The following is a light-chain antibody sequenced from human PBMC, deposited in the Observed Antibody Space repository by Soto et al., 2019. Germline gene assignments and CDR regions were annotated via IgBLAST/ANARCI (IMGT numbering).Light chain of an antibody. V-gene: IGLV1-40*01. CDR1: SSNIGAGYD. CDR2: GNS. J-gene: IGLJ1*01. Sequence: QSVLTQPPSVSGAPGQRVTISCTGSSSNIGAGYDVHWYQQLPGTAPKLLIYGNSNRPSGVPDRFSGSKSGTSASLAITGLQAEDEADYYCQYYDSSLSDYVFRTGTKLTVL. CDR3: QYYDSSLSDYV.